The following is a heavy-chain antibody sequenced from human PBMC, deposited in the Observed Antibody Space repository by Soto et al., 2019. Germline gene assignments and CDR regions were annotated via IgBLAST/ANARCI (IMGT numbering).Heavy chain of an antibody. CDR1: GYTFTGYY. CDR2: INPNSGGT. D-gene: IGHD4-17*01. CDR3: ARDHTTVVTGLNY. V-gene: IGHV1-2*02. Sequence: ASVKVSCKASGYTFTGYYMHWVRQAPGQGLEWMGWINPNSGGTNYAQKFRGRVTMTRDTSISTAYMELSRLGSDDTAVYYCARDHTTVVTGLNYWGQGTLVTVSS. J-gene: IGHJ4*02.